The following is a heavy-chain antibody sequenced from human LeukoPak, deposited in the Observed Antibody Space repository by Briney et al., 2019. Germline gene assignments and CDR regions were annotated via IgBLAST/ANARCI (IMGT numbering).Heavy chain of an antibody. J-gene: IGHJ4*02. Sequence: SVKVSCKASGGTFSSYAISWVRQAPGQGLEWMGGIIPIFGTANYAQKFQGRVTITADESTSTAYMELSSLRSEDTAVYYCARTPAHYYDSSGSPGPFDYWGQGTLVTVSS. V-gene: IGHV1-69*01. D-gene: IGHD3-22*01. CDR1: GGTFSSYA. CDR3: ARTPAHYYDSSGSPGPFDY. CDR2: IIPIFGTA.